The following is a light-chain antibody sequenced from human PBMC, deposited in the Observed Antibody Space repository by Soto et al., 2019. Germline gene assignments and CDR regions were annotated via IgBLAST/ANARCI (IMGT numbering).Light chain of an antibody. CDR1: QSVSSSN. CDR2: GAS. Sequence: SPVTLSLSPGDRATLYFRVSQSVSSSNLAWYQQKPGQAPRLLIYGASTRATGNPARFSGRGSGTDFTLTISSLQSEDFAVYYCQEYNNLPRTFGRGTKV. J-gene: IGKJ1*01. CDR3: QEYNNLPRT. V-gene: IGKV3-15*01.